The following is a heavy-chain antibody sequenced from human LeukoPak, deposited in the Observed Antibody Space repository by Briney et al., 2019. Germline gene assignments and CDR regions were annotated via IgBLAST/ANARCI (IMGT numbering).Heavy chain of an antibody. V-gene: IGHV6-1*01. D-gene: IGHD3-3*01. CDR3: ARGAITIFGVVIENYYYMDV. CDR1: GDSVSSNSAA. J-gene: IGHJ6*03. Sequence: SQTLSLTCAISGDSVSSNSAAWNWIRQSPSRGLEWLGRTYYRSKWYNDYAVSVKSRITINPDTSKNQFSLQLNSVTPEDTAVYYCARGAITIFGVVIENYYYMDVWGKGTTVTVSS. CDR2: TYYRSKWYN.